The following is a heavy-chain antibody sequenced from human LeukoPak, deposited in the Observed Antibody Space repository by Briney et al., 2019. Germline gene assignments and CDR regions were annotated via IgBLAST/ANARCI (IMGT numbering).Heavy chain of an antibody. J-gene: IGHJ4*02. V-gene: IGHV4-59*08. CDR1: GGSISSYY. D-gene: IGHD4-17*01. Sequence: SQTLSLTCTVSGGSISSYYWSWIRQPPGKGLEWIGYIYYTGSTNYNPSLKSRVTISLETSKNQFSVKLTSVTAADTAVYYCARHLSGDYSNFDSWGQGTLVTVSS. CDR3: ARHLSGDYSNFDS. CDR2: IYYTGST.